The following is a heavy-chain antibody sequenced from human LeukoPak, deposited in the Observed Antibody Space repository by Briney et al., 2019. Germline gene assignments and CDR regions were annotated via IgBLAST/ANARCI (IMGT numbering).Heavy chain of an antibody. D-gene: IGHD3-9*01. V-gene: IGHV3-23*01. CDR3: ANPNAAYYDILTGYFY. CDR2: ISGSGGST. Sequence: PGGSLRLSCAASGFTFGSYAMYWVRQAPGKGLEWVSGISGSGGSTFYADSVKGRFTISSDNSENTVYLQMNSLRAEDTAVYYCANPNAAYYDILTGYFYWGQGTLVTVSS. J-gene: IGHJ4*02. CDR1: GFTFGSYA.